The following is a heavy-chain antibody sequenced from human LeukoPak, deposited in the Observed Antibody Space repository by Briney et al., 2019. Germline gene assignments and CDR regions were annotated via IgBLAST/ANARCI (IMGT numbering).Heavy chain of an antibody. CDR3: ARDQPDTAMDKSYYYYYGMDV. J-gene: IGHJ6*02. CDR1: GGTFSSYA. Sequence: SVKVSCKASGGTFSSYAISWVRQAPGQGLEWMGGIIPIFGTANYAQKFQGRVTITADESTSTAYMELSSLRSEDTAVYYCARDQPDTAMDKSYYYYYGMDVWGQGTTVTVSS. D-gene: IGHD5-18*01. CDR2: IIPIFGTA. V-gene: IGHV1-69*13.